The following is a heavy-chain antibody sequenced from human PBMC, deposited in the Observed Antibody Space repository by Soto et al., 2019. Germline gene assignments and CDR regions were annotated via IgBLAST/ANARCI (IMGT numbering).Heavy chain of an antibody. Sequence: QVQLVQSGAEVKKPGASVKVSCKASGYTFTGYYMHWVRQAPGQGLEWMGWVNPNSGGTNYAQKFQGWVTMTRDTSISTAYMELSRLRSDDTAVYYCAREGGVTTAAEEKNDAFDIWGQGTMVTVSS. CDR2: VNPNSGGT. CDR3: AREGGVTTAAEEKNDAFDI. V-gene: IGHV1-2*04. CDR1: GYTFTGYY. D-gene: IGHD4-17*01. J-gene: IGHJ3*02.